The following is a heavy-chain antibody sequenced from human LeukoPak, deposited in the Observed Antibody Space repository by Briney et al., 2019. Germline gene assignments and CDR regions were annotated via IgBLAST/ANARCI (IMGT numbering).Heavy chain of an antibody. CDR2: ILYDGSNQ. CDR1: GFTFSGYG. V-gene: IGHV3-33*06. Sequence: GRSLRLSCAASGFTFSGYGMHWARQAPGKGLEWVAVILYDGSNQYYADSVKGRFTISRDNSKNTLYLQMNSLRAEDTAVYYCAKDRGRPRVATTLYYFDYWGQGTLVTVSS. D-gene: IGHD5-12*01. CDR3: AKDRGRPRVATTLYYFDY. J-gene: IGHJ4*02.